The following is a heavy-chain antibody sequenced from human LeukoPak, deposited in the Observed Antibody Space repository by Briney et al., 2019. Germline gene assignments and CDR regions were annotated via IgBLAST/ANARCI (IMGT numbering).Heavy chain of an antibody. J-gene: IGHJ6*02. V-gene: IGHV3-48*02. CDR3: ARSVGATTYYYYYGMDV. Sequence: GGSLRLSCAASGFTFSSYSMNWVRQAPGKGLEWVSYISSSSSTIYYADSVKGRFTISRDNAKNSLYLQMNSLRDKDTAVYYCARSVGATTYYYYYGMDVWGQGTTVTVSS. CDR1: GFTFSSYS. CDR2: ISSSSSTI. D-gene: IGHD1-26*01.